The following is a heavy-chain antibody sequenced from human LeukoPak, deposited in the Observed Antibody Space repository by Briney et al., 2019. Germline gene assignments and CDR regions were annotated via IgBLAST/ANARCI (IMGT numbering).Heavy chain of an antibody. D-gene: IGHD3-16*01. CDR3: AREGRLRVFDY. Sequence: SETLSLTCTVSGGSISSSSYYWGWIRQPPGKGLEWIGYIYYSGSTNYNPSPKSRVTISVDTSKNQFSLKLSSVTAADTAVYYCAREGRLRVFDYWGQGTLVTVSS. CDR1: GGSISSSSYY. J-gene: IGHJ4*02. CDR2: IYYSGST. V-gene: IGHV4-61*01.